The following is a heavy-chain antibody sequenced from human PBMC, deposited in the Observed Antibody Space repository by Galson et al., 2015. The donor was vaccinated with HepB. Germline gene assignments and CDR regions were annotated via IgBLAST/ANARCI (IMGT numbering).Heavy chain of an antibody. CDR2: INTNTGNP. CDR3: ARGKYYDILTGYYNWFDP. CDR1: GYTFTSYA. V-gene: IGHV7-4-1*02. J-gene: IGHJ5*02. Sequence: SVKVSCKASGYTFTSYAMNWVRQAPGQGLEWMGWINTNTGNPTYAQGFTGRFVFSLDTSVSTAYLQISSLKAEDTAVYYCARGKYYDILTGYYNWFDPWGQGTLVTVSS. D-gene: IGHD3-9*01.